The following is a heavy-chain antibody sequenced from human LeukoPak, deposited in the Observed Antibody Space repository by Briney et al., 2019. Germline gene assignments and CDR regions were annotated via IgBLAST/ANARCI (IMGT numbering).Heavy chain of an antibody. D-gene: IGHD3-22*01. Sequence: GGSLRLFCAASGFSFDDYGLTWVRQAPGKGLECVSGINWNGDSTDYADSVKGRFTISRDNAKNSMYLQMNSLRAEDTALYYCARDLRVVITGTFDSWGQGTLVTVSS. CDR2: INWNGDST. V-gene: IGHV3-20*04. CDR1: GFSFDDYG. CDR3: ARDLRVVITGTFDS. J-gene: IGHJ4*02.